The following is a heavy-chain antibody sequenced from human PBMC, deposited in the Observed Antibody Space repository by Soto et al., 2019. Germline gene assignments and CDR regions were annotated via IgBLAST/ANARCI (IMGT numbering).Heavy chain of an antibody. Sequence: ASVKVSCKASGYTFRSYGISWVRQAPGQGPEWMGWISGYNGYTHYPQKFQGKVTMTTDTSTSTAYKELRSLRSDDTAVYYCAKAARNYAGRFSYYYMDVWGNGTLVTVSS. CDR1: GYTFRSYG. D-gene: IGHD4-4*01. J-gene: IGHJ6*03. V-gene: IGHV1-18*01. CDR3: AKAARNYAGRFSYYYMDV. CDR2: ISGYNGYT.